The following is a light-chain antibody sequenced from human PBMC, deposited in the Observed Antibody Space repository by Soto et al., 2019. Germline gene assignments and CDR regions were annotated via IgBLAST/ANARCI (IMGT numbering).Light chain of an antibody. CDR1: QNINQW. Sequence: DIQMTQSPSTLSASVGDRVTITCRASQNINQWLAWYQQKPGKAPKFLIYDASILESGVPSRFSGTGSGTEFTLTISSLQHDDFATYYCQRYNSNSRTFGQGNKVDIK. CDR2: DAS. CDR3: QRYNSNSRT. V-gene: IGKV1-5*01. J-gene: IGKJ1*01.